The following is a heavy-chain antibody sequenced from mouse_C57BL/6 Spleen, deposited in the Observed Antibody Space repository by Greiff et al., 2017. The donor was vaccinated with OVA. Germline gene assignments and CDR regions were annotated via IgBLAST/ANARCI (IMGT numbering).Heavy chain of an antibody. Sequence: VKLVESGPGLVQPSQSLSITCTVSGFSLTSYGVHWVRQSPGKGLEWLGVIWSGGSTDYNAAFISRLSISKDNSKSQVFFNMNSLQADDTAVYYCAKSGTTVAGDYWGQGTTLTVSS. V-gene: IGHV2-2*01. D-gene: IGHD1-1*01. CDR1: GFSLTSYG. CDR3: AKSGTTVAGDY. J-gene: IGHJ2*01. CDR2: IWSGGST.